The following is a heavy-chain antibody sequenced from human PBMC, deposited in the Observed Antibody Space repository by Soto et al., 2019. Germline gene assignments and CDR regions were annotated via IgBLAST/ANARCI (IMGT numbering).Heavy chain of an antibody. CDR2: IYWDDDN. J-gene: IGHJ4*02. V-gene: IGHV2-5*02. Sequence: QITLKESGPTLVKPTQTLTLTCTFSGFSLSTSGVGVGWIRQPPGKALEWLALIYWDDDNRYSPSLKSRLTTXKXTXXHQVVLTMTNMDPVDTATYYCAHRGGGSGGYSYGYWGQGTLVTVSS. CDR3: AHRGGGSGGYSYGY. CDR1: GFSLSTSGVG. D-gene: IGHD5-18*01.